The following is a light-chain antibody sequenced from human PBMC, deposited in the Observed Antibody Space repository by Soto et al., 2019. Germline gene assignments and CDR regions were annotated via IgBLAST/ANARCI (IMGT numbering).Light chain of an antibody. CDR3: SSYTSSSTLL. CDR2: GVS. V-gene: IGLV2-14*01. J-gene: IGLJ1*01. CDR1: SSDVGGYNY. Sequence: QSALTQPASVSGSPGHSITISCIGTSSDVGGYNYVSWYQQYQGKAPKLMIYGVSNRPSGVSNRFSGSKSGNTASLTISGLQAEDEADYYCSSYTSSSTLLFGTGTKVTVL.